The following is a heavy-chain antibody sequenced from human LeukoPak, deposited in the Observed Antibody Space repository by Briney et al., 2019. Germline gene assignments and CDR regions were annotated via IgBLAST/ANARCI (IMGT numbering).Heavy chain of an antibody. D-gene: IGHD2-2*01. CDR3: ANTEYQRLGTDY. V-gene: IGHV3-21*01. CDR1: GFTFSSYS. CDR2: ISSSSSYI. Sequence: GGSLRLSCAASGFTFSSYSMNWVRQAPGKGLEWVSSISSSSSYIYYADSVKGRFTISRDNAKNSLYLQMNSLRTEDTAVYYCANTEYQRLGTDYWGQGTLVTVYS. J-gene: IGHJ4*02.